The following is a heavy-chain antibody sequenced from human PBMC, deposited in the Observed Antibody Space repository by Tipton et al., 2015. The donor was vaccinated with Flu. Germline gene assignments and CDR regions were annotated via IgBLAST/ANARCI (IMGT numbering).Heavy chain of an antibody. CDR2: IFRTGST. J-gene: IGHJ6*02. Sequence: LRLSCTVSGASISSSNYYWSWIRQPAGKALEWIGRIFRTGSTNYNPSLKSRLSISQDTSKNQISLALASVTAADSAIYFCARGPGGDPGTGRGQYFGLDVWGQGTTVTVSS. CDR3: ARGPGGDPGTGRGQYFGLDV. D-gene: IGHD3-10*01. CDR1: GASISSSNYY. V-gene: IGHV4-61*02.